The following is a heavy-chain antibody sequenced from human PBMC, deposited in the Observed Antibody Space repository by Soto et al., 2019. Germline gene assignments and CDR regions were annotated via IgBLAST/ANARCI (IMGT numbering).Heavy chain of an antibody. J-gene: IGHJ6*02. CDR1: GFTVSSNY. Sequence: EVQLVESGGGLVQPGGSLRLSCAASGFTVSSNYMSWVRQAPGKGLEWVSVIYSGGSTYYADSVKGRFTISRDNSKNTLYLQMNSLRAEDTAVYYCARDRGIAARSYYYGMDVWGQGTTVTVSS. V-gene: IGHV3-66*01. CDR2: IYSGGST. CDR3: ARDRGIAARSYYYGMDV. D-gene: IGHD6-6*01.